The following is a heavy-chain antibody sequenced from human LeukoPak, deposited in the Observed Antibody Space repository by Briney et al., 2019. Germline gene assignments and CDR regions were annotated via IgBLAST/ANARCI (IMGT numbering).Heavy chain of an antibody. CDR1: GFTFSSYS. Sequence: GGSLRLSCAASGFTFSSYSMNWVRQAPGKGLEWVSSISSSSSYIYYADSVKGRFTISRDNAKNSLYLQMNSLRAEDTAVYYCANLPSGSYYRDPRLNWFDPWGQGTLVTVSS. V-gene: IGHV3-21*04. CDR3: ANLPSGSYYRDPRLNWFDP. J-gene: IGHJ5*02. D-gene: IGHD3-10*01. CDR2: ISSSSSYI.